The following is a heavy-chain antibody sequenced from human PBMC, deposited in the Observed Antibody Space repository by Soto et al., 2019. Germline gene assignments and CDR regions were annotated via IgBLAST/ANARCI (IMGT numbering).Heavy chain of an antibody. CDR2: ISYDGSNK. CDR3: AKDSSIAARREGLDYYYGMDV. Sequence: GGSLRLSCAASGFTFSSYGMHWVRQAPGKGLEWVAVISYDGSNKYYADSVKGRFTISRDNSKNTLYLQMNSLRAEDTAVYYCAKDSSIAARREGLDYYYGMDVWGQGTTVTVSS. V-gene: IGHV3-30*18. D-gene: IGHD6-6*01. CDR1: GFTFSSYG. J-gene: IGHJ6*02.